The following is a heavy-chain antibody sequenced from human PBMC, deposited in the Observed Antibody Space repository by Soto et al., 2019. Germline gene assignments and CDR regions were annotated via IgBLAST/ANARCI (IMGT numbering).Heavy chain of an antibody. J-gene: IGHJ6*03. CDR3: AKDISARDYYYYMDV. V-gene: IGHV3-9*01. Sequence: GGSLRLSCAASGVTFDDYAMHWVRQAPGKGLEWVSGISWNSGSIGYADSVKGRFTISRDNAKNSLYLQMNSLRAEDTALYYCAKDISARDYYYYMDVWGKGTTVTVSS. D-gene: IGHD2-15*01. CDR1: GVTFDDYA. CDR2: ISWNSGSI.